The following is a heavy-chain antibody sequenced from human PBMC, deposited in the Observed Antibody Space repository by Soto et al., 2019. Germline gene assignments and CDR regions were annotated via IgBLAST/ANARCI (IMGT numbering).Heavy chain of an antibody. CDR1: NYSVSSFG. J-gene: IGHJ4*02. Sequence: ASVKVSCKASNYSVSSFGISWVRQAPGQGLEWMAWINPSNDNTNYAQGLQGRVTLTSDTSTSTAYMELRSLRSDDTAVYYCARDPFYTGSNLQVGYFDSWGKGPLVTVSS. CDR3: ARDPFYTGSNLQVGYFDS. CDR2: INPSNDNT. V-gene: IGHV1-18*01. D-gene: IGHD1-26*01.